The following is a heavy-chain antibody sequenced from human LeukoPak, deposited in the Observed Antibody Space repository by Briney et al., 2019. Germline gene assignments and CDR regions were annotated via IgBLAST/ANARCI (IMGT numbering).Heavy chain of an antibody. V-gene: IGHV1-46*01. Sequence: ASVTVSCKASGYTFTSYYMHWVRQAPGQGLEWMGIVNPSGGSTSYAQKFQGRVTMTRDTSTSTVYMELSSLRSEDTAVYYCARDRARGYYGSGSSNWFDPWGQGTLVTVSS. CDR1: GYTFTSYY. CDR2: VNPSGGST. J-gene: IGHJ5*02. CDR3: ARDRARGYYGSGSSNWFDP. D-gene: IGHD3-10*01.